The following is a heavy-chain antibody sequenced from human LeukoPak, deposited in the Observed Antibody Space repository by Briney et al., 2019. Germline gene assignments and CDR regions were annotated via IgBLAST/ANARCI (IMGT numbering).Heavy chain of an antibody. D-gene: IGHD2-21*01. CDR2: NSGSGGST. CDR1: GFTFSSYA. CDR3: AKFLPTHIVVANYYFDY. V-gene: IGHV3-23*01. J-gene: IGHJ4*02. Sequence: PGGSLRLSCAASGFTFSSYAMSWVRQAPGKGLEWVSANSGSGGSTYYADSVKGRFTISRDNSKNTLYLQMNSLRAEDTAVYYCAKFLPTHIVVANYYFDYWGQGTLVTVSS.